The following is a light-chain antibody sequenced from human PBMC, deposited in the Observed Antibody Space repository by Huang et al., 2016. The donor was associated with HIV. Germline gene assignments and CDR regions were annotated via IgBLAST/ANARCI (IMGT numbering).Light chain of an antibody. V-gene: IGKV1-5*03. CDR2: KSS. Sequence: DIQMTQSPSIVSASVGDRVTITCRASHSVSTWVAWYQQKPGQPPKRLIYKSSTSESGVPSRFSGSGSGTEFTLTITSLQPDDYATYYCQQYNTFWTFGQGTKV. J-gene: IGKJ1*01. CDR1: HSVSTW. CDR3: QQYNTFWT.